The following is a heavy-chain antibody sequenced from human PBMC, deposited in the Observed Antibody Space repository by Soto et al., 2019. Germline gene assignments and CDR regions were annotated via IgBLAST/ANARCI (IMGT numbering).Heavy chain of an antibody. V-gene: IGHV3-30-3*01. D-gene: IGHD3-22*01. J-gene: IGHJ3*02. CDR3: ARPNYYDSSGYLVPDAFDI. CDR2: ISYDGSNK. Sequence: GGSLRLSCAASGFTFSSYAMHWVRQAPGKGLEWVAVISYDGSNKYYADSVKGRFTISRDNSKNTLYLQMNSLRAEDTAVYYCARPNYYDSSGYLVPDAFDIWGQGTMVTV. CDR1: GFTFSSYA.